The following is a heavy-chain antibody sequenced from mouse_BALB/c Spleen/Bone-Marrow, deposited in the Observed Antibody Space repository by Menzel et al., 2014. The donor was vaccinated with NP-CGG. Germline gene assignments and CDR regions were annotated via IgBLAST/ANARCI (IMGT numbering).Heavy chain of an antibody. Sequence: EVQVVESGGGLVQPGGSLKLSCAASGFDFSRYWMSWVRQAPGKGLRWIGEINPESNTINYTPSLKDKFIISRDNAKNTLYLQMSKVRSEDTALYCCARLGYYGWFAYWGQGTLITVSA. V-gene: IGHV4-1*02. CDR1: GFDFSRYW. CDR2: INPESNTI. J-gene: IGHJ3*01. D-gene: IGHD2-3*01. CDR3: ARLGYYGWFAY.